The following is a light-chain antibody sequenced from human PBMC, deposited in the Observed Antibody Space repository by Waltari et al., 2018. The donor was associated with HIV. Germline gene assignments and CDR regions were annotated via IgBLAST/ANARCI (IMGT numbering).Light chain of an antibody. J-gene: IGLJ3*02. Sequence: SYELTQPPSVSVSPGQTARNTCSGDALSKQYAYWYQQKPGQAPVLMIYKDSERPSGIPERFSGSSSGTTVTLTISGVQAEDEADYYCQSTDTSGTYWVFGGGTKLTVL. V-gene: IGLV3-25*03. CDR1: ALSKQY. CDR2: KDS. CDR3: QSTDTSGTYWV.